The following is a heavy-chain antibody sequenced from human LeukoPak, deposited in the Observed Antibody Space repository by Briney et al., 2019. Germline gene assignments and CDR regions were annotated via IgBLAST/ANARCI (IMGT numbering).Heavy chain of an antibody. D-gene: IGHD3-22*01. V-gene: IGHV4-39*01. CDR1: GDSISSSSYY. CDR2: IYYSGST. J-gene: IGHJ4*02. Sequence: SETLSLTCTVSGDSISSSSYYRVWLRQPPGKGLEWIATIYYSGSTYYNPSLKSRVTISVDTSKNQFSLKLSSVTAADTAMYYCARYWGPYDNSGAYFDYWGQGTLVTVSS. CDR3: ARYWGPYDNSGAYFDY.